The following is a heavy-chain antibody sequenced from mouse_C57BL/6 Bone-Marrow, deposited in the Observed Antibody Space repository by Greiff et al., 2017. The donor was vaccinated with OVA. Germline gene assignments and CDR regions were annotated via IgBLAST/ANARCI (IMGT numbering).Heavy chain of an antibody. CDR3: ARGAYYGNYALFAY. D-gene: IGHD2-10*01. Sequence: LQQSGAELVRPGALVKLSCKASGFNIKDYYMHWVKQRPEQGLEWIGWIDPENGNTIYDPKFQGKARITADTSSNTAYLQLSSLTSEDTAVYYCARGAYYGNYALFAYWGQGTLVTVSA. V-gene: IGHV14-1*02. CDR2: IDPENGNT. CDR1: GFNIKDYY. J-gene: IGHJ3*01.